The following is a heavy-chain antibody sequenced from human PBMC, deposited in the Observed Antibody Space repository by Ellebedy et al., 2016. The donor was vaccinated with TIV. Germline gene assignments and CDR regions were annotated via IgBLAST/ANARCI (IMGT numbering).Heavy chain of an antibody. Sequence: GGSLRLSXAASGFTFSSYVISRVHQAPGKGLEWVAVISYDGSNKYYADSVKGRFTISRDNSKNTLWLQMDSLRLEDTAVYYCAQTIVGTTWGQGALVTVSS. CDR2: ISYDGSNK. D-gene: IGHD1-26*01. J-gene: IGHJ4*02. CDR3: AQTIVGTT. V-gene: IGHV3-30*18. CDR1: GFTFSSYV.